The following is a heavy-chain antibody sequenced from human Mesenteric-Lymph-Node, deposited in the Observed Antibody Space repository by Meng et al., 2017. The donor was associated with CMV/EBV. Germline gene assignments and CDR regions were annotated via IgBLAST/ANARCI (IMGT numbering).Heavy chain of an antibody. CDR2: ISGSGGST. CDR1: GFTFSSYA. V-gene: IGHV3-23*01. Sequence: GESLKISCAASGFTFSSYAMSWVRQAPGKGLEWVSAISGSGGSTYYADSVKGRFTISRDNSKNTLYLQLNSLRAEDTAVYYCARERGGDLYHYYGMDVWGQGTTVTVSS. D-gene: IGHD4-17*01. J-gene: IGHJ6*02. CDR3: ARERGGDLYHYYGMDV.